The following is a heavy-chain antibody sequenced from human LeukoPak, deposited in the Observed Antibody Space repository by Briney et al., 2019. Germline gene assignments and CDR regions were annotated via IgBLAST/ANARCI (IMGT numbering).Heavy chain of an antibody. CDR1: GDSISGRLHY. CDR3: ARDNWQTTTHYFDY. CDR2: INYSGST. V-gene: IGHV4-39*07. Sequence: SETLSLTCSVSGDSISGRLHYWAWIRQPPGKGLEWIGSINYSGSTFYSPSLKSRLTISVDTSKNQFSLKLSSVTAADTAVYYCARDNWQTTTHYFDYWGQATLVTVSS. J-gene: IGHJ4*02. D-gene: IGHD1-1*01.